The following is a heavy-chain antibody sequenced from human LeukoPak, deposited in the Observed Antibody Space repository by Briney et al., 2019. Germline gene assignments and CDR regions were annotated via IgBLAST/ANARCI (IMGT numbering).Heavy chain of an antibody. D-gene: IGHD1-26*01. CDR3: AREVVGATWRNGENWFDP. CDR2: ISPYNGDT. J-gene: IGHJ5*02. V-gene: IGHV1-18*01. Sequence: ASVKVSCKASAYPFTTYGICWVRQAPGPGLEWMGWISPYNGDTNYAQKFQGRVTMTTDTSTNTAYLELRSLRSDDTAVYYCAREVVGATWRNGENWFDPWGQGTLVVVSS. CDR1: AYPFTTYG.